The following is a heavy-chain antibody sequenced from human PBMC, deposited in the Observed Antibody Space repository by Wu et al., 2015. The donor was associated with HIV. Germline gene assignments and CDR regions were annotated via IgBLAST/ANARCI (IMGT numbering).Heavy chain of an antibody. J-gene: IGHJ3*02. CDR3: ATHPGWTGVLDAFDM. CDR1: GHTFTTYT. Sequence: QDHLVQSGAEVKKPGSSVKVSCKASGHTFTTYTYNWVRQAPGQGLEWMGGIIPIVGTPRYAQRFHGRVTISTDEDTSTAYMEVSNLKYEDSAVYYCATHPGWTGVLDAFDMWGQGTLVTVSS. CDR2: IIPIVGTP. D-gene: IGHD3/OR15-3a*01. V-gene: IGHV1-69*16.